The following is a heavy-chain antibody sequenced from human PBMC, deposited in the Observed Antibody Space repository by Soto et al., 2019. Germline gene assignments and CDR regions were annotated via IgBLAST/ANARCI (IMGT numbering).Heavy chain of an antibody. CDR2: ISYDGGKK. CDR3: GADPEPSYSSSRRDD. CDR1: GFTFSSCG. Sequence: AGGSLRLSCAASGFTFSSCGMHWVRQAPGKGLEWVALISYDGGKKYHADSVRGRFTISRDNSKNTLYLQMNNLRPEDTAVYYCGADPEPSYSSSRRDDWGQGTLVTVSS. J-gene: IGHJ4*02. D-gene: IGHD6-6*01. V-gene: IGHV3-30*03.